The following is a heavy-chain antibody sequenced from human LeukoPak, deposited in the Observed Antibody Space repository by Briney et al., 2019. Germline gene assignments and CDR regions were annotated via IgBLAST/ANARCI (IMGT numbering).Heavy chain of an antibody. CDR1: AGSINSHY. V-gene: IGHV4-59*08. J-gene: IGHJ4*02. CDR2: IYYTGKI. Sequence: PSETLSLTCAVSAGSINSHYWGWIRQPPGKGLRWIGDIYYTGKINYNPSLKSRVTITLDTSKDHLSLNLTSVRAADTAIYYCVRRDTGWNYFDYWGQGILVTVSS. CDR3: VRRDTGWNYFDY. D-gene: IGHD6-19*01.